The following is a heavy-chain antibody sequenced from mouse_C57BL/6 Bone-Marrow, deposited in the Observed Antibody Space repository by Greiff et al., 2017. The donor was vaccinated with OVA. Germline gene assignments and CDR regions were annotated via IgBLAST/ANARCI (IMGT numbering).Heavy chain of an antibody. CDR1: GFTFSNYW. CDR2: IRLKSDNYAT. V-gene: IGHV6-3*01. J-gene: IGHJ4*01. CDR3: TVITTVPSMDY. Sequence: EVQVVESGGGLVQPGGSMKLSCVASGFTFSNYWMNWVRQSPEKGLEWVAQIRLKSDNYATHYAESVKGRFTISRDDSKSSVYLQMNNLRAEDTGIYYCTVITTVPSMDYWGQGTSVTVSS. D-gene: IGHD1-1*01.